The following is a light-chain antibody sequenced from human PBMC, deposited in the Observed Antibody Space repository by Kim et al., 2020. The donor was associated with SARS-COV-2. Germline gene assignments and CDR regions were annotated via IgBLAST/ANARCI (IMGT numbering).Light chain of an antibody. V-gene: IGKV1-39*01. CDR1: QTISVY. CDR3: QQSYITPYT. CDR2: RAS. Sequence: DIQLTQSPSSVSASEGDRVTITCRTSQTISVYLNWYHHKPGEAPKVLIYRASDLENEVPSRFSGSGSGTDFTLTINSLQPDDLGTYYCQQSYITPYTFGQGTKLEI. J-gene: IGKJ2*01.